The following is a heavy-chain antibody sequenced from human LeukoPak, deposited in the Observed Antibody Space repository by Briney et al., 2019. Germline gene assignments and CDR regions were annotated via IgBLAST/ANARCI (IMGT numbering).Heavy chain of an antibody. V-gene: IGHV5-10-1*01. CDR1: GYSLTSYW. J-gene: IGHJ4*02. Sequence: GESLKISCKGSGYSLTSYWISWVRQMPGKGLEWMGRIDPSDSYTNYSPSFQGHVTISADKSISTAYLQWSSLKASDTAMYYCASWGDSSGKVWDYWGQGTLVTVSS. CDR2: IDPSDSYT. CDR3: ASWGDSSGKVWDY. D-gene: IGHD6-19*01.